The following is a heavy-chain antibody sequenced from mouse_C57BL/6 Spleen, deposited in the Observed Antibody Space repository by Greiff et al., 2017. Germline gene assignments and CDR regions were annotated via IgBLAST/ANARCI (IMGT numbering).Heavy chain of an antibody. CDR2: IDPETGGT. J-gene: IGHJ1*03. CDR1: GYTFTDYE. D-gene: IGHD1-1*01. CDR3: TRSCYGSSYGYFDV. Sequence: VQLQQSGAELVRPGASVTLSCKASGYTFTDYEMHWVKQTPVHGLEWIGAIDPETGGTAYNQKFKGKAILTADKSSSTAYMELRSLTSEDSAVYYCTRSCYGSSYGYFDVWGTGTTVTVSS. V-gene: IGHV1-15*01.